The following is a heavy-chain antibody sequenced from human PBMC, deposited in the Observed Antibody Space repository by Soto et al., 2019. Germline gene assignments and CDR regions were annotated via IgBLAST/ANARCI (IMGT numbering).Heavy chain of an antibody. Sequence: SETLSLTCAVYGGPFSGYYWSWIRQPPGKGLEWIGGINHSGSTNYNPSLKSRVTISVDTSKNQFSLKLSSVTAADTAVYYCARGVYCSSTTCYWGMDVWGQGTTVTVSS. V-gene: IGHV4-34*01. D-gene: IGHD2-2*01. J-gene: IGHJ6*02. CDR3: ARGVYCSSTTCYWGMDV. CDR1: GGPFSGYY. CDR2: INHSGST.